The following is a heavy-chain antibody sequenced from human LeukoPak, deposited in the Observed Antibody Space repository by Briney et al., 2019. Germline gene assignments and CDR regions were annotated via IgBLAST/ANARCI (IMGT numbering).Heavy chain of an antibody. Sequence: PSETLSLTCTVSGGSISSSSYYWGWIRQPPGKGLEWIGSIYYSGSTYYNPSLKSRVTISVDTSKNQFSLKLSSVTVADTAVYYCARRRGGYNSVDYWGQGTLVTVSS. CDR3: ARRRGGYNSVDY. CDR2: IYYSGST. D-gene: IGHD5-24*01. V-gene: IGHV4-39*01. J-gene: IGHJ4*02. CDR1: GGSISSSSYY.